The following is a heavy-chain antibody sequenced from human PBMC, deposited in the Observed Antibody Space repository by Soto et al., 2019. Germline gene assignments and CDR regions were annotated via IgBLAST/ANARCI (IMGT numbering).Heavy chain of an antibody. CDR1: GGSISSSNW. Sequence: SETLSLTCAVSGGSISSSNWWSWVRQPPGKGLEWIGEIYHSGSTNYNPSLKSRVTISVDKSKNQFSLKLSSVTAADTAVYYCARAPHSSGWYSPNFDYWGQGTLVTVSS. J-gene: IGHJ4*02. CDR2: IYHSGST. V-gene: IGHV4-4*02. CDR3: ARAPHSSGWYSPNFDY. D-gene: IGHD6-19*01.